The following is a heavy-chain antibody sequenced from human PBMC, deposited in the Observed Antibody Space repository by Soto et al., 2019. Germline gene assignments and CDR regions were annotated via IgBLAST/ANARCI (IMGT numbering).Heavy chain of an antibody. CDR1: AYIFSNYL. V-gene: IGHV1-3*01. CDR3: ASPSYGAGNSY. CDR2: INAGNGDT. Sequence: ASVKVSFKASAYIFSNYLLHWVRQAPGQRLEWMGWINAGNGDTKYSQKFQGGVTFTRDTSASTIYMELSSLRSEDTAVYYCASPSYGAGNSYWGQGTLVTVSS. J-gene: IGHJ4*02. D-gene: IGHD3-10*01.